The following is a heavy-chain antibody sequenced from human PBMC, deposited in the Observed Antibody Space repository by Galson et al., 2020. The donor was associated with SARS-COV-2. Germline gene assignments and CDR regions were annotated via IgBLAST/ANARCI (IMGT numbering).Heavy chain of an antibody. Sequence: SQTLSLTFAIYGDSVSSNSAAWNWIRQSPSRGLEWLGRTYYRSQWSTDYAVSVKSRITINPDTSKNQFSLQLNSVTPEDTAIYYCAGRVAGAGSLHIWGQGTMVIVSS. CDR3: AGRVAGAGSLHI. D-gene: IGHD6-13*01. V-gene: IGHV6-1*01. J-gene: IGHJ3*02. CDR1: GDSVSSNSAA. CDR2: TYYRSQWST.